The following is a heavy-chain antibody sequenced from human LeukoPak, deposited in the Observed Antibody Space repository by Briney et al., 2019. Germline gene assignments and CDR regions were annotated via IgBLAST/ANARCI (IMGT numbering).Heavy chain of an antibody. J-gene: IGHJ4*02. Sequence: GGSLRLSCAASGFTFSSYAMHWVRQAPGKGLEWVAVISYDGSNKYYADSVKGRFTISRDNSKNTLYLQMNSLRAEDTAVYYCAREDIIASGGFDYWGQGTQVTVSS. CDR3: AREDIIASGGFDY. CDR2: ISYDGSNK. CDR1: GFTFSSYA. D-gene: IGHD3-3*02. V-gene: IGHV3-30*01.